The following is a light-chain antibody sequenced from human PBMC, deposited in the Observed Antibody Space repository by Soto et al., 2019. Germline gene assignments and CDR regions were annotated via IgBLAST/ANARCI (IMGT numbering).Light chain of an antibody. CDR3: SSYTGSSTLYV. V-gene: IGLV2-14*01. CDR1: SSDVGGYNY. CDR2: EVS. Sequence: QSALTQPASVSGSPGQSITISCTGTSSDVGGYNYVSWYQQLPGKAPKLMIYEVSNRPSGVSNRFSGSKSGNTASLTISGLQAEDEADYSCSSYTGSSTLYVFGTGTKLTVL. J-gene: IGLJ1*01.